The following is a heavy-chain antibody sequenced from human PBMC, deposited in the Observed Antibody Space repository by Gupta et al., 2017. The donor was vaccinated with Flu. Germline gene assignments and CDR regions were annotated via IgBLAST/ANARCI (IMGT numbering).Heavy chain of an antibody. CDR2: IIPLFGAT. Sequence: WVRQAPGQGLEWLGGIIPLFGATNYAQKFQGRGTITADKSTSTAYMELRSLTSEEKDVYYCARDQSIVAALQDSDTWFEPCGQVTLVTVS. J-gene: IGHJ5*02. V-gene: IGHV1-69*06. D-gene: IGHD6-13*01. CDR3: ARDQSIVAALQDSDTWFEP.